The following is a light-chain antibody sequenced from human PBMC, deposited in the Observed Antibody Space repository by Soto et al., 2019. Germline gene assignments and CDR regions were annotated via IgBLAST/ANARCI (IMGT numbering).Light chain of an antibody. CDR1: QSVGRNY. V-gene: IGKV3-20*01. CDR2: GAS. CDR3: QQYVTSRWT. J-gene: IGKJ1*01. Sequence: EIVLTQSPGTLSLSPGESATLSCRASQSVGRNYLAWFQHKPDQAPRLLIYGASSRATGIPDRFSGSGSGTDFTLTISRLEPEDFAVYYCQQYVTSRWTFGQGTKVEIK.